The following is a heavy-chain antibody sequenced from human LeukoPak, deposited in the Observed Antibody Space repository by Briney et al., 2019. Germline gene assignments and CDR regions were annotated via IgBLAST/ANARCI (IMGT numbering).Heavy chain of an antibody. Sequence: ASVKVSCKASSYTFTNHGISWVRQAPGQGLEWMGWISAYNGNTNYAQKLQGRVTMTTDTSTGTAYMELRSLRSDDTAVYYCARGYCTGGSCYFLDYWGQGTLVTVSS. J-gene: IGHJ4*02. CDR1: SYTFTNHG. CDR3: ARGYCTGGSCYFLDY. V-gene: IGHV1-18*04. CDR2: ISAYNGNT. D-gene: IGHD2-15*01.